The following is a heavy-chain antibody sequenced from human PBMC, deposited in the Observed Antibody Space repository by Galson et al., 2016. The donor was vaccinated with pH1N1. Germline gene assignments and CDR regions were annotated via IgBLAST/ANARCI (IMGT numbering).Heavy chain of an antibody. Sequence: SVKVSCKASGYTFTSYGISWVRQAPGQGLEWMGWIITYNGNADYAEHLQGRVTISADDSTSTAYMELSSLSSEDTAVYYCARVPRITGTTVWFDPWGQGTLVTVSS. D-gene: IGHD1-7*01. V-gene: IGHV1-18*01. CDR1: GYTFTSYG. J-gene: IGHJ5*02. CDR3: ARVPRITGTTVWFDP. CDR2: IITYNGNA.